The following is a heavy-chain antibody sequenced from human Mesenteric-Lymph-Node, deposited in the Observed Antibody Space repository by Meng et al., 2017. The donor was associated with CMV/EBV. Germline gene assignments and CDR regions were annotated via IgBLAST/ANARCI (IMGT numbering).Heavy chain of an antibody. D-gene: IGHD2-2*02. CDR2: ISSSSSYI. CDR1: GFTFSSYS. J-gene: IGHJ6*02. Sequence: GESLKISCAASGFTFSSYSMNWVRQAPGKGLEWVSSISSSSSYIYYADSVKGRFTISRDNAKNSLYLQMNSLRAEDTAVYYCARDKYQLLYSGGGGGYYYYGMDVWGQGTTVTVSS. V-gene: IGHV3-21*01. CDR3: ARDKYQLLYSGGGGGYYYYGMDV.